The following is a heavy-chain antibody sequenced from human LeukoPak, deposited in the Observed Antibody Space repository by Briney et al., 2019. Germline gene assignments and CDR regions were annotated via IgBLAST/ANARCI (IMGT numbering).Heavy chain of an antibody. V-gene: IGHV3-7*01. D-gene: IGHD3-10*01. CDR3: ARLSAYYYGSYFYYYMDV. CDR1: GFSFSSYW. CDR2: IRQDESER. Sequence: PGGSLRLSCEGSGFSFSSYWMTGVRQLPGKGPEGGANIRQDESERYFVDSVKGTFTISRDTAKKYVSLHMSTLRAEDTALYYCARLSAYYYGSYFYYYMDVWGKGTTVTVSS. J-gene: IGHJ6*03.